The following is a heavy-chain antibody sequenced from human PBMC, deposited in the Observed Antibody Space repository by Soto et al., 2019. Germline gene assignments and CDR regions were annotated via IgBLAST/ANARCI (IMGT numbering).Heavy chain of an antibody. Sequence: EVQLVESGGGLVQPGGSLRLSCAASGFTFSSYWMSWVRQAPGKGLEWVAMIKYDGSDNSYVDSVKGRFTISRDNAPNLLYLQMNSLRGEDTAVYYCARGSPPGYGGYDWVYWGQGTLVTVSS. CDR1: GFTFSSYW. V-gene: IGHV3-7*01. CDR3: ARGSPPGYGGYDWVY. J-gene: IGHJ4*02. D-gene: IGHD5-12*01. CDR2: IKYDGSDN.